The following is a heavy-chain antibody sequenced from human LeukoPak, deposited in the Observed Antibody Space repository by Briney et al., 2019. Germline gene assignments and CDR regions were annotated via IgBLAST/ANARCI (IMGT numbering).Heavy chain of an antibody. CDR1: GGSFSGYY. D-gene: IGHD2-2*01. CDR2: INHSGST. CDR3: ARRRVVPAARGEVGITAY. V-gene: IGHV4-34*01. Sequence: SETLSLTCAVYGGSFSGYYWSGIRQPPGKGLEWIGEINHSGSTNYNPSLKSRVTISVDTSKNQFSLKLSSVTAADTAVYYCARRRVVPAARGEVGITAYWGQGTLITVSS. J-gene: IGHJ4*02.